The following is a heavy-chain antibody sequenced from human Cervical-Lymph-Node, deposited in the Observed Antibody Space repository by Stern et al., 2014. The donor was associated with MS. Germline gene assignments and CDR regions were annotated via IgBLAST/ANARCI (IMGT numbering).Heavy chain of an antibody. D-gene: IGHD2-15*01. Sequence: QVQLGQWGTGLLRPSETLSLTCAVSGGSFSGYYWTWIRQPPGKGLEWIGEINHSGSSSYNPSLKSRITISVDMSKRQFSLKLSTVTAADTAVYYCARGGIFDPWGQGTLVTVSS. V-gene: IGHV4-34*01. CDR1: GGSFSGYY. CDR3: ARGGIFDP. J-gene: IGHJ5*02. CDR2: INHSGSS.